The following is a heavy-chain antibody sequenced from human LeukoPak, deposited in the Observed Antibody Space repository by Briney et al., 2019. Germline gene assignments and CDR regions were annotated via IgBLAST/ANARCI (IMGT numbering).Heavy chain of an antibody. Sequence: ASVKVSCKASGYTFTGYYMHWVRQAPGQGLEWMGWINPNSGGTNYAQKFQGRVTMTRDTSISTAYMELSRLRSDDTAVYYCARVAIFGGFFDYWGQGTLVTVSS. CDR3: ARVAIFGGFFDY. CDR1: GYTFTGYY. J-gene: IGHJ4*02. D-gene: IGHD3-3*01. CDR2: INPNSGGT. V-gene: IGHV1-2*02.